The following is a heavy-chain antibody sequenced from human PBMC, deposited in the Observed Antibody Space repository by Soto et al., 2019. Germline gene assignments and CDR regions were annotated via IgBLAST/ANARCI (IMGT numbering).Heavy chain of an antibody. CDR2: ISAYNGNT. CDR1: GYTFTSYG. J-gene: IGHJ6*02. Sequence: QVQLVQSGAEVKKPGASVKVSCKASGYTFTSYGISWVRQAPGQGLEWMGWISAYNGNTNYAQKSQGRVTMTTDTSTSTAYMELRSLRSDDTAVYYCARDGEVFWSGYKYYYGMDVWGQGTTVTVSS. CDR3: ARDGEVFWSGYKYYYGMDV. D-gene: IGHD3-3*01. V-gene: IGHV1-18*01.